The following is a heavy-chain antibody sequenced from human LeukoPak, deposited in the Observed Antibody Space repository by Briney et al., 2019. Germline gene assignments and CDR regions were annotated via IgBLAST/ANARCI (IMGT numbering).Heavy chain of an antibody. J-gene: IGHJ3*02. CDR1: GGSISSSTYY. V-gene: IGHV4-39*07. CDR3: ARDRYYYGSGEDAFDI. D-gene: IGHD3-10*01. Sequence: SETLSLTCTVSGGSISSSTYYWGWIRQPPGKGLEWFGSIYYSGSNYYNPSHKSRVTISVDTSKNQFSLKLTSVTAADTAVYYCARDRYYYGSGEDAFDIWGQGTMVSVSS. CDR2: IYYSGSN.